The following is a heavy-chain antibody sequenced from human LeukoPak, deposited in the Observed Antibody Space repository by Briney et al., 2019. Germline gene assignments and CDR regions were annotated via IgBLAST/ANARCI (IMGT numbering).Heavy chain of an antibody. CDR1: GYSLSSGYY. D-gene: IGHD3-22*01. J-gene: IGHJ3*02. CDR2: IYHSGST. Sequence: SETLSLTCTVPGYSLSSGYYWGWIRQPPGKGLEWIGSIYHSGSTYYNPSLKSRVTISVDTSKNQFSLKLSSVTAADTAVYYCARSGYYFDAFDIWGQGTMVTVSS. CDR3: ARSGYYFDAFDI. V-gene: IGHV4-38-2*02.